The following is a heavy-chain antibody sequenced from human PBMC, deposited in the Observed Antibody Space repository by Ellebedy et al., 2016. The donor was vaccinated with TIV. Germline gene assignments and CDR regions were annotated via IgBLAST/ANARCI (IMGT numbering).Heavy chain of an antibody. D-gene: IGHD3-22*01. Sequence: MPSETLSLTCTVSGGSISSGDYYWSWIRQPPGKGLEWIGYIYYSGSTYYNPSLKSRVSISVDTSKNQFSLKLSSVTASDTSVYYCARFITMVVVVMPSDAFDIWGQGTMFTVSS. CDR1: GGSISSGDYY. CDR3: ARFITMVVVVMPSDAFDI. V-gene: IGHV4-30-4*01. J-gene: IGHJ3*02. CDR2: IYYSGST.